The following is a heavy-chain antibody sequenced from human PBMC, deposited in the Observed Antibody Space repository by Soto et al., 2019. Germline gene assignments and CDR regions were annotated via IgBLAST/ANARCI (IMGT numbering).Heavy chain of an antibody. D-gene: IGHD1-26*01. CDR3: ARADPSGSYGIY. Sequence: SVKVSCKASGGTFSSYAISWVRQAPGQGLEWMGGIIPIFGTANYAQKFQGRVTITADKSTGTAYMELSSLRSEDTAVYYCARADPSGSYGIYWGQGTLVTVSS. CDR1: GGTFSSYA. CDR2: IIPIFGTA. V-gene: IGHV1-69*06. J-gene: IGHJ4*02.